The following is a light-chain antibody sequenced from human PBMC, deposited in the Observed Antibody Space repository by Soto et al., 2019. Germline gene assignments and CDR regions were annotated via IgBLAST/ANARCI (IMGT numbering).Light chain of an antibody. Sequence: DIQMTQSPSSLSASVGDRVTITCRASQSISSYLNWYQQKPGKAPKLLIYAASSLQSGVPSRFISSGSGTDFTLTMSSLQPEDFATYYCQQSYSTLITFGQGTRREIK. CDR1: QSISSY. V-gene: IGKV1-39*01. J-gene: IGKJ5*01. CDR3: QQSYSTLIT. CDR2: AAS.